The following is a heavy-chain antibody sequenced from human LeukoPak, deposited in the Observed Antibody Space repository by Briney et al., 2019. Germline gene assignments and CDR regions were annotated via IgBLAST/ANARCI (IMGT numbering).Heavy chain of an antibody. CDR2: IRYDGSNE. Sequence: GGSLRLSCAASGFTFSSYGMHWVRQAPGKGLEWVSFIRYDGSNEYYADSVRGRFTISRDNSKNTLYLQMNSLRAEDTAVYYCARDHYYDSSGYGALGAFDIWGQGTMVTVSS. J-gene: IGHJ3*02. CDR3: ARDHYYDSSGYGALGAFDI. D-gene: IGHD3-22*01. V-gene: IGHV3-30*02. CDR1: GFTFSSYG.